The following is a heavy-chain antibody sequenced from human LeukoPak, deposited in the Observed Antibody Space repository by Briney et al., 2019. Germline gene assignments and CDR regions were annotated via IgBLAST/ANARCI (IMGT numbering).Heavy chain of an antibody. CDR2: ISTTSSSTI. Sequence: GGSLRLSCAASGFTFSDYSMNWVRQAPGKGLEWVSYISTTSSSTIYYADSVKGRFTISRDNAKSSLYLQMNSLRAEDTAVYYCARDRGSSGYHFDYWGQGTLVTVSS. J-gene: IGHJ4*02. CDR1: GFTFSDYS. V-gene: IGHV3-48*01. CDR3: ARDRGSSGYHFDY. D-gene: IGHD3-22*01.